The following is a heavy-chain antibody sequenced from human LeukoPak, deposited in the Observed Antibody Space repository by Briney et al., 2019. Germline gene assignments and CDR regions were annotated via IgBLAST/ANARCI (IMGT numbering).Heavy chain of an antibody. Sequence: GGSLRLSCAASGFTFSSYEMNWVRQAPGKGLEWVSYISSSGSTIYYADSVKGRFTISRDNAKNSLYLQMNSLRAEDTAVYYCARSRYCSSTSCYYPDYYYYYMDVWGKGTTVTISS. CDR3: ARSRYCSSTSCYYPDYYYYYMDV. D-gene: IGHD2-2*01. V-gene: IGHV3-48*03. J-gene: IGHJ6*03. CDR2: ISSSGSTI. CDR1: GFTFSSYE.